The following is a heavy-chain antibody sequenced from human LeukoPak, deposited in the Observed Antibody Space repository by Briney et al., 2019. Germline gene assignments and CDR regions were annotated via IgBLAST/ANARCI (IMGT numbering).Heavy chain of an antibody. V-gene: IGHV3-7*03. J-gene: IGHJ4*02. CDR1: GFTFTSFW. Sequence: HTGGSLRLSCAASGFTFTSFWMSWVRQAPGEGLEWVANIKQDGGEIYYVDSVKGRFTISRDNAKNSLYLQMNRLRAEDTAMYYCARQAATMGRYFFDYWGQGTLVTVSS. D-gene: IGHD2-2*01. CDR2: IKQDGGEI. CDR3: ARQAATMGRYFFDY.